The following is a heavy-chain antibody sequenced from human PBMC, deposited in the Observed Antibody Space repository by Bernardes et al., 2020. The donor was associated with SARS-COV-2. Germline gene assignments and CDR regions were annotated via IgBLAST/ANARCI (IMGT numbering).Heavy chain of an antibody. CDR3: TTFGESGKRWWYNGMDV. CDR2: IENGGTT. J-gene: IGHJ6*02. D-gene: IGHD2-15*01. Sequence: GGSLRLSCAASGLTFTNVWLTWVRQAPGKGLEWVGRIENGGTTDYAAAVKGRFIISRDDSKNTLYLVMNSLKTEDTAVYYCTTFGESGKRWWYNGMDVWGQGTTVTVSS. CDR1: GLTFTNVW. V-gene: IGHV3-15*04.